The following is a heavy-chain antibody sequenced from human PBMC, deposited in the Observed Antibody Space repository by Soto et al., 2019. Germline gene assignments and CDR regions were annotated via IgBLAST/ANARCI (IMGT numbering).Heavy chain of an antibody. CDR2: IYYCGNT. Sequence: LSLTCVVSGGSINSYYWSWVRQPPGKGLEWIGWIYYCGNTAYSPSFKSRITMSVDTSNNQFSLKLNTVTASDTAVYYCARYCNGDGCYSKSLDYWGQGTLVTVSS. CDR1: GGSINSYY. J-gene: IGHJ4*02. V-gene: IGHV4-59*01. D-gene: IGHD2-15*01. CDR3: ARYCNGDGCYSKSLDY.